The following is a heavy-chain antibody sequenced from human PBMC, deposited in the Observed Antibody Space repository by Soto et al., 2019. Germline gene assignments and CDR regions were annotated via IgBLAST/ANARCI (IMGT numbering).Heavy chain of an antibody. J-gene: IGHJ6*02. CDR2: MSYSGST. CDR1: GESVSSSSYY. CDR3: ARDGRRGVYATDYYGMGV. V-gene: IGHV4-61*01. Sequence: QVQLQESGPGLVKPSETLSLTCTVSGESVSSSSYYWSWIRQPPGKGLEWIGYMSYSGSTNYNPALKSRVPISVDTHKNQFSLKLSSVTAADRAVYYCARDGRRGVYATDYYGMGVWGRGTTITVS. D-gene: IGHD2-8*01.